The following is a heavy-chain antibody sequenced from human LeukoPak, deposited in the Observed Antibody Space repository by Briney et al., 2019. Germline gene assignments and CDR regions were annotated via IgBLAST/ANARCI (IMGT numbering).Heavy chain of an antibody. Sequence: SETLSLTCAVYGGSFSGYYWSWIRQPPGKGLEWIGEINHSGSTNYNPSLKSRVTISVDTSKNQFSLKLSSVTAADTAVYYCARGLYSSSLVDYWGQGTLVTVSS. V-gene: IGHV4-34*01. CDR2: INHSGST. J-gene: IGHJ4*02. D-gene: IGHD6-6*01. CDR1: GGSFSGYY. CDR3: ARGLYSSSLVDY.